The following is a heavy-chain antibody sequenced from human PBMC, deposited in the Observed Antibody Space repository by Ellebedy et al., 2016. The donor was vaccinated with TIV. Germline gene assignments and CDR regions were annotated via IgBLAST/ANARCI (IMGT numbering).Heavy chain of an antibody. CDR1: GYTFTDYY. Sequence: AASVKVSCKASGYTFTDYYIHWVRQAPGQGLEWMGWFNPNSGGTNQAQKFKGRVTMSSDTSINTAHMELSRLKSDDTAVYYCARVMPESLLLYCAPDIWGQGTMVTVSS. V-gene: IGHV1-2*02. CDR2: FNPNSGGT. J-gene: IGHJ3*02. CDR3: ARVMPESLLLYCAPDI. D-gene: IGHD1-26*01.